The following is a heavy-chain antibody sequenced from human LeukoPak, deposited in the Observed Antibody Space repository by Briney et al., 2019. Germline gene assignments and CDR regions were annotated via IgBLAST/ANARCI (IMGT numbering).Heavy chain of an antibody. CDR1: GFTFSSYS. Sequence: GGSLRLSCAASGFTFSSYSMNRVRQAPGKGLEWVSSISSSSSYIYYADSVKGRFTISRDNAKNSLYLQMNSLRAEDTAVYYCATYCSSTSCKNWFDPWGQGTLVTVSS. J-gene: IGHJ5*02. CDR2: ISSSSSYI. D-gene: IGHD2-2*01. CDR3: ATYCSSTSCKNWFDP. V-gene: IGHV3-21*01.